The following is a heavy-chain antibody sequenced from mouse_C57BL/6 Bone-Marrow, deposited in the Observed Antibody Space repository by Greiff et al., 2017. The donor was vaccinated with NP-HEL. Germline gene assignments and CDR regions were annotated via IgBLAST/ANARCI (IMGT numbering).Heavy chain of an antibody. D-gene: IGHD3-3*01. CDR2: IYPGSGST. CDR1: GYTFTSYW. CDR3: AGGGTLYWYFDV. V-gene: IGHV1-55*01. Sequence: QVQLQQPGAELVKPGASVKMSCKASGYTFTSYWITWVKQRPGQGLEWIGGIYPGSGSTNYNEKFKSKTTLTVDTSSSTAYMQLSSLTSADSAVYYCAGGGTLYWYFDVWGTGTTVTVSS. J-gene: IGHJ1*03.